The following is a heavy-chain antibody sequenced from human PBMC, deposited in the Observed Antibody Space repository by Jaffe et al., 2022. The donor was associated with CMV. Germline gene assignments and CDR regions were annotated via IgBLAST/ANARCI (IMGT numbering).Heavy chain of an antibody. J-gene: IGHJ6*03. CDR1: GFTFSSYA. D-gene: IGHD6-13*01. CDR3: AKDHSSSWYVGAKYYYYMDV. CDR2: ISGSGGST. V-gene: IGHV3-23*04. Sequence: EVQLVESGGGLVQPGGSLRLSCVASGFTFSSYAMSWVRQAPGKGLEWVSAISGSGGSTYYADSVKGRFTISRDNSKNRLYLQMNSLRAEDTAVYNCAKDHSSSWYVGAKYYYYMDVWGKGTTVTVSS.